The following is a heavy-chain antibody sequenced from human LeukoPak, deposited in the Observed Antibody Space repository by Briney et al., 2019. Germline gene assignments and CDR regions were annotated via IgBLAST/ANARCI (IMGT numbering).Heavy chain of an antibody. CDR1: GFTFDDHG. D-gene: IGHD2-2*01. CDR3: VRDRCSSTSCHDSPNWFDP. CDR2: VNWNGGST. J-gene: IGHJ5*02. V-gene: IGHV3-20*04. Sequence: PGRSLRLSCAASGFTFDDHGMSWVRQAPGEGLEWISGVNWNGGSTGYADSVKGRFTISRDNAKNSLYLQMNSLRAEDTALYYCVRDRCSSTSCHDSPNWFDPWGQGTLVTVSS.